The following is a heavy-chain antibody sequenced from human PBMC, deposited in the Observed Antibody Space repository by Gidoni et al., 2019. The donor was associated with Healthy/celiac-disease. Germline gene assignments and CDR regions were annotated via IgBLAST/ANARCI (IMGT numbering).Heavy chain of an antibody. J-gene: IGHJ5*02. CDR1: RSPFTSYA. D-gene: IGHD1-26*01. V-gene: IGHV1-3*01. Sequence: QVPLVQSVAEVKKPGASVTVSCQASRSPFTSYAMHWVRQAPGQRLEWMGWINAGNGNTKYSQKFQGRVTITRDTSASTAYMELSSLRSEDTAVYYCARETGRTTYNWFDPWGQGTLVTVSS. CDR3: ARETGRTTYNWFDP. CDR2: INAGNGNT.